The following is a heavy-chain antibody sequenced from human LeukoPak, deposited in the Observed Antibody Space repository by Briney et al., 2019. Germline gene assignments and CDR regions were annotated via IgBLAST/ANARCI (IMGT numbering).Heavy chain of an antibody. CDR1: GFTFSSYS. CDR3: ARAKGGKSYYYYYYMDV. V-gene: IGHV3-48*01. Sequence: PGGSLRLSCAASGFTFSSYSMNWVRQAPGKGLEWVSYISSSSSTIYYADSVKGRFTISRDNAKNSLYLQMNSLRAEDTAVYYCARAKGGKSYYYYYYMDVWGKGTTVTVSS. D-gene: IGHD4-23*01. CDR2: ISSSSSTI. J-gene: IGHJ6*03.